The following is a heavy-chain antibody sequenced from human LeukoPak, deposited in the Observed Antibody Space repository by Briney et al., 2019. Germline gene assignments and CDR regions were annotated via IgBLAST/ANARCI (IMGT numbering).Heavy chain of an antibody. V-gene: IGHV3-74*01. CDR3: AREGSSGWYPEIDY. Sequence: PGGSLRLSCAASGFTFSSYWMHWVRQAPGKGLVWVSRINSDGSSTRYADSVKGRFTISRDNAKNTLYLQMNSLRAEDTAVYYCAREGSSGWYPEIDYWGQGTLVTVSS. CDR2: INSDGSST. D-gene: IGHD6-19*01. J-gene: IGHJ4*02. CDR1: GFTFSSYW.